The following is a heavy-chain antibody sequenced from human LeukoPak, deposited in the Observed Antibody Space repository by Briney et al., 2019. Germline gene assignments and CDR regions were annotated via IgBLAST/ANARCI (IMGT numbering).Heavy chain of an antibody. J-gene: IGHJ5*02. CDR2: IHYTGST. D-gene: IGHD3-10*01. V-gene: IGHV4-59*01. CDR1: SGSISSYY. CDR3: ARGGYYGSGNDFRFDP. Sequence: ASETLSLTCTVSSGSISSYYWSWIRQSPGKGLECIGYIHYTGSTNYNPSLKSRVTISVETSKNQFSLKLKSVTAADTAVYYCARGGYYGSGNDFRFDPWGQGTLVTVSS.